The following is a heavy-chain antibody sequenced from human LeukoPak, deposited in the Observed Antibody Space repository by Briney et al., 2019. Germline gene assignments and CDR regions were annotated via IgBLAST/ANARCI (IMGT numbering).Heavy chain of an antibody. D-gene: IGHD1/OR15-1a*01. CDR1: GFTLSSYW. CDR3: TRDWRNKGLDV. CDR2: IGGDGSRT. V-gene: IGHV3-74*03. Sequence: GGSLRLSCAASGFTLSSYWMHWVRQAPGKGLVWVSCIGGDGSRTEYADSVKGRFTISRDNTRNTLYLQMNGLRAEDTAVYYCTRDWRNKGLDVWGQGTTVTVPS. J-gene: IGHJ6*02.